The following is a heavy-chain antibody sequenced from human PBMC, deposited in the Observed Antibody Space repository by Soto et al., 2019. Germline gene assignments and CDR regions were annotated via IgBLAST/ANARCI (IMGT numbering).Heavy chain of an antibody. D-gene: IGHD3-10*01. CDR1: GGTFSPYT. V-gene: IGHV1-69*08. CDR2: IIPFHGVT. Sequence: QVQLVQSGAEVKKPGSSVKVSCKASGGTFSPYTINWVRQAPGQGLEWMGRIIPFHGVTNYAQKFQARVTITADKSTSTADMELSGLRFEDTAMYDCTRDWEITVSTWSFGGFWGRGTLVTVSS. J-gene: IGHJ4*02. CDR3: TRDWEITVSTWSFGGF.